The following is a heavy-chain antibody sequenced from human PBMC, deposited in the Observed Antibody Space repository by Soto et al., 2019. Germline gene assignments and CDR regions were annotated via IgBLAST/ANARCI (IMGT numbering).Heavy chain of an antibody. D-gene: IGHD1-1*01. Sequence: GESLKISCKGSGYRFTSYWISWVRQMPGKGLEWVGRIDPSDSYTKYSPSFQGHVTISVDKSISIAYLQWSSLKASDTAMYYCARPTTGTTPFDYWGPRTLVTVSS. J-gene: IGHJ4*02. CDR1: GYRFTSYW. CDR2: IDPSDSYT. V-gene: IGHV5-10-1*01. CDR3: ARPTTGTTPFDY.